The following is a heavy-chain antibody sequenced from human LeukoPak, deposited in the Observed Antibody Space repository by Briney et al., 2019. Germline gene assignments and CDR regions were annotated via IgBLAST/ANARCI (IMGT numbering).Heavy chain of an antibody. D-gene: IGHD3/OR15-3a*01. Sequence: SVKVSCKASGGTSNSHAISWVRQAPGQGLEWMGRIIPNLGTTNRAQNFQDRVTITTDESTSTAYMELSSLRSEDTAVYYCATWTGRGYLFDYWGQGTLVTVSS. CDR1: GGTSNSHA. V-gene: IGHV1-69*11. CDR2: IIPNLGTT. J-gene: IGHJ4*02. CDR3: ATWTGRGYLFDY.